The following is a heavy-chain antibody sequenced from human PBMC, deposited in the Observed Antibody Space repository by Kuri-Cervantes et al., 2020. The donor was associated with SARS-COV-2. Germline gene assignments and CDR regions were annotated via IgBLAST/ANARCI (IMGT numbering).Heavy chain of an antibody. D-gene: IGHD4-17*01. CDR3: ARPRTTTVFGFDP. V-gene: IGHV3-69-1*01. CDR1: GFTFSDYY. J-gene: IGHJ5*02. CDR2: ISSSSYI. Sequence: GGSLRLSCAASGFTFSDYYMSWIRQAPGKGLEWVSSISSSSYIYYADSVKGRFTISRDNAKNSLYLQMNSLRAEDTAVYYCARPRTTTVFGFDPWGQGTLVTVSS.